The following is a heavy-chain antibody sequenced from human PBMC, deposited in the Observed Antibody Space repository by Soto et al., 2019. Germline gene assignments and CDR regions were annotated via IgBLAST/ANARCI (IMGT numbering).Heavy chain of an antibody. CDR1: GYTFTNYY. V-gene: IGHV1-46*03. J-gene: IGHJ4*02. D-gene: IGHD1-26*01. CDR2: IKCSGGEA. CDR3: NRDGLYSGIHLCDY. Sequence: GASVKVSCKTSGYTFTNYYMHWVRQAPGQGLEWMGIIKCSGGEATYARRFLGRVTMTSDTSTSTVYMEVSSLKTEDTAVYYCNRDGLYSGIHLCDYWGQGTLVTVSS.